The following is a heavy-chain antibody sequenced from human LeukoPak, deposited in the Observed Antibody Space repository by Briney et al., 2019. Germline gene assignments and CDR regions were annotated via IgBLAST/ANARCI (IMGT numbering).Heavy chain of an antibody. V-gene: IGHV1-18*01. Sequence: ASVKVSCKVSGYTLTELSMHWVRQAPGQGLEWMGWISAYNGNTNYAQKLQGRVTMTTDTSTSTAYMELRSLRSDDTAVYYCARDRGITIFGVVKTNYYYYYGMDVWGQGTTVTVSS. D-gene: IGHD3-3*01. J-gene: IGHJ6*02. CDR2: ISAYNGNT. CDR3: ARDRGITIFGVVKTNYYYYYGMDV. CDR1: GYTLTELS.